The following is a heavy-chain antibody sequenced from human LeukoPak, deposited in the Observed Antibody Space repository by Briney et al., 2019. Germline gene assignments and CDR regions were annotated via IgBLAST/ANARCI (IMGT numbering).Heavy chain of an antibody. D-gene: IGHD2-21*02. V-gene: IGHV1-8*01. Sequence: GASVKVSCKASGYTFTSYDINWVRQATGQGLEWMGWMNPNSGNTGYAQKFQGRVTMTRNTSISTAYMELSSLRSEDTAVYYCALAYCGGDCGYFGYWGQGTLVTVSS. CDR2: MNPNSGNT. J-gene: IGHJ4*02. CDR1: GYTFTSYD. CDR3: ALAYCGGDCGYFGY.